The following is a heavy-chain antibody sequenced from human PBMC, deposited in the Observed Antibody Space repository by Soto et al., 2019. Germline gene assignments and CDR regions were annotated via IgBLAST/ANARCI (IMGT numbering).Heavy chain of an antibody. J-gene: IGHJ3*02. V-gene: IGHV3-53*01. CDR1: GFTVSSNY. D-gene: IGHD3-22*01. CDR2: IYSGGST. Sequence: GGSLRLSCAASGFTVSSNYMSWVRQAPGKGLEWVSVIYSGGSTYYADSVKGRFTISRDNSKNTLYLQMNSLRAEDTAVYYCTRPSHYDSSGYPMDAFDIWGQGTMVTVSS. CDR3: TRPSHYDSSGYPMDAFDI.